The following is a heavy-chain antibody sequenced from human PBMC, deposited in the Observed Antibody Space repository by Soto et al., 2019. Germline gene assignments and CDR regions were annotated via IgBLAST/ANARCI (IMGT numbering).Heavy chain of an antibody. D-gene: IGHD6-19*01. CDR1: GDSLRGQS. J-gene: IGHJ6*02. CDR3: AREDSYGWSGESLDV. CDR2: LDQSGGT. Sequence: SSETLSLTCAVVGDSLRGQSWNWIRQSPGKGLEWIGELDQSGGTNYNPSLESRAIISDDTSKNQFSLTLTSVTAADTAVYYCAREDSYGWSGESLDVWGQGTTVTVSS. V-gene: IGHV4-34*01.